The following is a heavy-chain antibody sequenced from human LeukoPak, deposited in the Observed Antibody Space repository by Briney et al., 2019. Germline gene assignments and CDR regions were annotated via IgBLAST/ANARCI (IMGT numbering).Heavy chain of an antibody. V-gene: IGHV5-10-1*01. J-gene: IGHJ3*02. Sequence: GESLKISCKGSGYSFTSYWISWVRQMPGKGLEWMGRIDPSDSYTNYSPSFQGHVTISADKSISTAYLQWSSLKASDTAMYYCARHITMVRRAGGDAFDIWGQGTMVTVSS. CDR2: IDPSDSYT. CDR1: GYSFTSYW. D-gene: IGHD3-10*01. CDR3: ARHITMVRRAGGDAFDI.